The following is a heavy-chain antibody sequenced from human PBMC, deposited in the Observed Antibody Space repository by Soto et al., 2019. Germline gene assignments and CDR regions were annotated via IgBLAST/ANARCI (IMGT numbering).Heavy chain of an antibody. CDR3: TRHHPHHYDSSGYFDY. Sequence: SETLSLTCTVSGGSVSSSGNYWGWIRQPPGKGLEWIGSIYYSGSTYYNPSLKSRVTLSVDTSKNQFSLHLTSVTAADTAMYYCTRHHPHHYDSSGYFDYWGQGTLVTVSS. V-gene: IGHV4-39*01. D-gene: IGHD3-22*01. J-gene: IGHJ4*02. CDR1: GGSVSSSGNY. CDR2: IYYSGST.